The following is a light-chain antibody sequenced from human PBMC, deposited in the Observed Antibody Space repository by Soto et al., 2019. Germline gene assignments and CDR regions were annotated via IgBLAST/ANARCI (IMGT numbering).Light chain of an antibody. J-gene: IGKJ4*01. CDR1: QGISSS. CDR3: QQLKSFPLS. CDR2: AAS. V-gene: IGKV1-9*01. Sequence: MQLTQSPSSLSASVGDRVTITCRASQGISSSLAWYQQQPGKAPKLLIYAASTLQSGVPSRFSGSGSGIDFTLTISSLQPEDFATYYCQQLKSFPLSFGGGTTVEIK.